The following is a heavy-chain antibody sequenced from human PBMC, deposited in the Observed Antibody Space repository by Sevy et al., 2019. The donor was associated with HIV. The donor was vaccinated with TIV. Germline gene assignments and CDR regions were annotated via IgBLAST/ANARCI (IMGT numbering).Heavy chain of an antibody. CDR1: GFPFSNYW. CDR2: IKPDGSEK. CDR3: ARVWVVVRGTSYMTAALDI. Sequence: GGSLILSCVASGFPFSNYWMSWVSQAPGKGLESVANIKPDGSEKYYVDSVKGRFTISRANAKNSLYLQMNSLRAEDTAVYYCARVWVVVRGTSYMTAALDIWGQGTMVTVSS. V-gene: IGHV3-7*01. D-gene: IGHD3-10*01. J-gene: IGHJ3*02.